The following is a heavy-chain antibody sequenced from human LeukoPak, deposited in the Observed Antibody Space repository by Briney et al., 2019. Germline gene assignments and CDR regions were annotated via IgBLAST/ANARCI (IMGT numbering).Heavy chain of an antibody. D-gene: IGHD5-18*01. V-gene: IGHV4-59*08. J-gene: IGHJ5*02. CDR1: GGSISSYS. CDR2: IYYSGST. Sequence: SETLSLTCTASGGSISSYSWSWIRQPPGKGLEWIGYIYYSGSTSYNPSLKSRVTISVDTSKNQFSLQVSSVTAADTAVYYCARHGYSYGFWFDPWGLGITVTVSS. CDR3: ARHGYSYGFWFDP.